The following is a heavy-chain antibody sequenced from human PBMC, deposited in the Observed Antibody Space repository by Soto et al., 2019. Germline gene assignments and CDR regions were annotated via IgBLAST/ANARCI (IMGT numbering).Heavy chain of an antibody. Sequence: SETLSLTCAVSGGSISSANWWTWVRQPPGKGLEWIGEIYHGGSTSYNPSLKSRVTLSLDKFKNHFSLDLTSVTAADTAVYYCARLSFSYGVDVWGQGTTVTVSS. CDR1: GGSISSANW. CDR3: ARLSFSYGVDV. J-gene: IGHJ6*02. CDR2: IYHGGST. V-gene: IGHV4-4*02.